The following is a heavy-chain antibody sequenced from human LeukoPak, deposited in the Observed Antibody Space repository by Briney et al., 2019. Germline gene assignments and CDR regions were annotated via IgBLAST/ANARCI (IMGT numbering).Heavy chain of an antibody. D-gene: IGHD3-10*01. Sequence: ASVKVSCKASGYTFTGYYMHWVRPAAGQGLEWMGWINPNSGGTNYAQKFQGRVTMTRDTSISTAYMELSRLRSDDTAVYYCARGHYYRSTIVYWGEGTLVTVSS. CDR3: ARGHYYRSTIVY. J-gene: IGHJ4*02. CDR1: GYTFTGYY. V-gene: IGHV1-2*02. CDR2: INPNSGGT.